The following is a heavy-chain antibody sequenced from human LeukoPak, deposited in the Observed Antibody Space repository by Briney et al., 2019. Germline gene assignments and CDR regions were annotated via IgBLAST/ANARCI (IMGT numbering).Heavy chain of an antibody. Sequence: GASVKVSCKASGYTFTSYDINWVRQATGQGLEWMGWMNPNSGNTGYAQKFQGRVTMTRNTSISTAYMELSSLRSEDTAVYYCARVPLPMTTVVTPRPSGPSRSFYRPHYYYYYGMDVWGQGTTVTVSS. V-gene: IGHV1-8*01. CDR1: GYTFTSYD. CDR3: ARVPLPMTTVVTPRPSGPSRSFYRPHYYYYYGMDV. D-gene: IGHD4-23*01. CDR2: MNPNSGNT. J-gene: IGHJ6*02.